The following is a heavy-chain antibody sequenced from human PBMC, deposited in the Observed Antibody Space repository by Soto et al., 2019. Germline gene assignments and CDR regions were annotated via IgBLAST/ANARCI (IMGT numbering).Heavy chain of an antibody. J-gene: IGHJ5*02. Sequence: SETLSLTCSVSGGSISSYYWSWIRQPPGKGLEWIGYIYYSGSTTYNPSLKSRVTISVDTSKNQFSLKLTSVTAADTAVYYCARDRDSGSYLNWFDPWGQGTLVTVSS. V-gene: IGHV4-59*12. D-gene: IGHD1-26*01. CDR1: GGSISSYY. CDR3: ARDRDSGSYLNWFDP. CDR2: IYYSGST.